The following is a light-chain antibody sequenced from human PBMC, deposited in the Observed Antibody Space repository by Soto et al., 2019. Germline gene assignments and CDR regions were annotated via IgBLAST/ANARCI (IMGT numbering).Light chain of an antibody. J-gene: IGKJ4*01. CDR1: QGISNY. Sequence: IQLTHSPSSLSASVGDRVTITCRASQGISNYVAWYQQKPGKAPKLLIYAASTLQSGVPSRFSGSGSGTDFTLTISSLQPEDFATYYCQRLSHAFGGGTKVEIK. V-gene: IGKV1-9*01. CDR3: QRLSHA. CDR2: AAS.